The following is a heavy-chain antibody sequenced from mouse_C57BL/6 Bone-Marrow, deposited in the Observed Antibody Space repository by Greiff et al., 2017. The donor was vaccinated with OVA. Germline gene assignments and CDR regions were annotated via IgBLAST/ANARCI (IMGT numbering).Heavy chain of an antibody. D-gene: IGHD1-1*01. V-gene: IGHV2-6-1*01. CDR2: IWSDGST. CDR1: GFSLTSYG. CDR3: ARHTLYGSSYYFDY. J-gene: IGHJ2*01. Sequence: VKLMESGPGLVAPSQSLSITCTVSGFSLTSYGVHWVRQPPGKGLEWLVVIWSDGSTTYNSALKSRLSISKDNSKSQVFLKMNSLQTDDTAMYYCARHTLYGSSYYFDYWGQGTTLTVSS.